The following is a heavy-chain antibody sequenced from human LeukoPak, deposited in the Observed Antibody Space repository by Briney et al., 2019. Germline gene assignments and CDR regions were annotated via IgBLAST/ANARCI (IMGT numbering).Heavy chain of an antibody. Sequence: ASVKVSCKASGYTFTGYYMHWVRQAPGQGLEWMGWINPNSGGTNYARKFQGRVTMTRDTSISTAYMELSRLRSDDTAVYYCARVLQRFYYDSSGYYPDYWGQGTLVTVSS. CDR1: GYTFTGYY. CDR2: INPNSGGT. J-gene: IGHJ4*02. D-gene: IGHD3-22*01. CDR3: ARVLQRFYYDSSGYYPDY. V-gene: IGHV1-2*02.